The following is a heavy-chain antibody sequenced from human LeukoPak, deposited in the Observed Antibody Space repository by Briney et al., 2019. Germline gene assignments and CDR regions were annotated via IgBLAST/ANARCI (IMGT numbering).Heavy chain of an antibody. D-gene: IGHD1-26*01. J-gene: IGHJ4*02. Sequence: GGSLRLSCAASGFTFNTYSMQWVRQSPGKGLKWVSSISSTNTYIYYADSVKGRFTISRDNAKNSLYLQMSSLRAEDTAVYYCARDDERDYTNLVGATLDYWGRGTLVTVSS. CDR2: ISSTNTYI. V-gene: IGHV3-21*01. CDR1: GFTFNTYS. CDR3: ARDDERDYTNLVGATLDY.